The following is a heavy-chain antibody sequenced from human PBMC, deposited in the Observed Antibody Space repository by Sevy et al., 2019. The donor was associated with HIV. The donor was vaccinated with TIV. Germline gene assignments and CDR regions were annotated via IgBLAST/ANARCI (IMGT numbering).Heavy chain of an antibody. V-gene: IGHV1-18*01. CDR3: ARDPSGIVGVNDAFDI. Sequence: ASVKVSCKASGYTFTSYGISWVRQAPGQGLEWMGWISGYNGNTNYAQKLQDRITMTTDTSTSTAYMELRSLRSDDTAVYYCARDPSGIVGVNDAFDIWGRGTMVTVSS. CDR2: ISGYNGNT. CDR1: GYTFTSYG. D-gene: IGHD1-26*01. J-gene: IGHJ3*02.